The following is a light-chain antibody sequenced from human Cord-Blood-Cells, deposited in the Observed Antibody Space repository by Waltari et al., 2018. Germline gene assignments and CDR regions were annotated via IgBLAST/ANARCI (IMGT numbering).Light chain of an antibody. CDR1: SSDVGGYNY. CDR2: DVS. Sequence: QSALTQPASVSGSPGQSITISCTGTSSDVGGYNYVSWYQQHPGKAPKLMIYDVSNRPSGVSNRFSGSKSGNTASLTISGLQAEDEAAYSCSSYPSSSTWVFGGGTKLTVL. J-gene: IGLJ3*02. CDR3: SSYPSSSTWV. V-gene: IGLV2-14*01.